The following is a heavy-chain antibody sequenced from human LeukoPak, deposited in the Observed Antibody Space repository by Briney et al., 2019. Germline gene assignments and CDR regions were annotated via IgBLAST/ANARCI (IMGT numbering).Heavy chain of an antibody. CDR2: IRYDGNNK. V-gene: IGHV3-30*02. CDR3: AFRGGRLDYYFDY. J-gene: IGHJ4*02. D-gene: IGHD3-10*01. CDR1: GFTFSSYE. Sequence: TGGSLRLSCAASGFTFSSYEMNWVRQAPGKGLEWVAFIRYDGNNKYYADSVKGRFTISRDNSKKTLYLEMNSLRAEETAVYYCAFRGGRLDYYFDYWGQGTLVTVSS.